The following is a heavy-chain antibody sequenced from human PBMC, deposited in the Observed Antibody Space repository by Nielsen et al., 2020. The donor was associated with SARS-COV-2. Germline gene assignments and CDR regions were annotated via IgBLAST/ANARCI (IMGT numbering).Heavy chain of an antibody. CDR2: IYYSGST. V-gene: IGHV4-59*01. D-gene: IGHD3-3*01. CDR1: GGSISSYY. Sequence: SETLSLTCTVSGGSISSYYWSWIRQPPGKGLEWIGYIYYSGSTNYNPSLKSRVTISVDTSKNQFSLKLSSVTAADTAVYYCARSKSYYDFWSGYYTDYYYGMDVWGQGTTVTVSS. CDR3: ARSKSYYDFWSGYYTDYYYGMDV. J-gene: IGHJ6*02.